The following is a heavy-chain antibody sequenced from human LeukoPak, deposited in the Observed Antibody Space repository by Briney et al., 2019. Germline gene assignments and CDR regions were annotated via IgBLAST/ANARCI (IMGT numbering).Heavy chain of an antibody. CDR2: ISSSSSYI. V-gene: IGHV3-21*01. CDR1: GFTFSSYS. CDR3: ARDLADAFDI. J-gene: IGHJ3*02. Sequence: PGGPLRLSCAASGFTFSSYSMNWVRQAPGKGLEWVSSISSSSSYIYYADSVKGRFTISRDNAKNSLYLQMNSLRAEDTAVYYCARDLADAFDIWGQGTMVTVSS.